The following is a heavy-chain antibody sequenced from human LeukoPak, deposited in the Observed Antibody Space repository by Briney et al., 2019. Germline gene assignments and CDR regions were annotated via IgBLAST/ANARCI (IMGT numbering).Heavy chain of an antibody. CDR1: GFTFSSYS. Sequence: PGGSLRLSCAASGFTFSSYSMNWVRQAPGRGLEWVSSISSSSYIYYADSVKGRFTISRDNAKNSLYLQMNSLRAEDTAVYYCARDIRGYSYGLDYWGQGTLVTVSS. CDR3: ARDIRGYSYGLDY. V-gene: IGHV3-21*01. D-gene: IGHD5-18*01. J-gene: IGHJ4*02. CDR2: ISSSSYI.